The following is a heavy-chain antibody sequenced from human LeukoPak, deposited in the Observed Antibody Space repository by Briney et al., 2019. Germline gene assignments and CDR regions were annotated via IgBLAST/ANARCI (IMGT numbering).Heavy chain of an antibody. CDR2: MNPNSGDT. D-gene: IGHD3-22*01. Sequence: ASVKVSCKASGYTFTSYDINWVRQATGQGLEWMGWMNPNSGDTGYAQKFQGRVTITRNTSISTAYMELSSLRSEDTAVYYCARGRNYYDSSGSGTPFDYWGQGTLVTVSS. J-gene: IGHJ4*02. CDR3: ARGRNYYDSSGSGTPFDY. CDR1: GYTFTSYD. V-gene: IGHV1-8*03.